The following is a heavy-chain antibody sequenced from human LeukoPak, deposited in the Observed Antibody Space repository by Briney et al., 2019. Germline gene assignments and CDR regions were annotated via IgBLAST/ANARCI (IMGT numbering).Heavy chain of an antibody. Sequence: PVGSVKVSCKTSGYSFTNYYMHWVRQAPGQGLEWMGIINPSGGSTSYAQKFQGRVTMTRDTSTSTVYMELSSLRSEDTAVYYCARELGYCSSTSCYGFDYWGQGTLVTVSS. D-gene: IGHD2-2*01. J-gene: IGHJ4*02. CDR1: GYSFTNYY. CDR2: INPSGGST. V-gene: IGHV1-46*01. CDR3: ARELGYCSSTSCYGFDY.